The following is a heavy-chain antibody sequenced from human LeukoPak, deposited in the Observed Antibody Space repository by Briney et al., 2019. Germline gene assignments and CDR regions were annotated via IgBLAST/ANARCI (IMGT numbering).Heavy chain of an antibody. J-gene: IGHJ4*02. CDR2: IYSGGRT. D-gene: IGHD6-13*01. CDR1: GFIFSNYP. Sequence: GSLRLSCAGSGFIFSNYPMHWVRQAPGEGLEWVSVIYSGGRTDYADSVKGRFTISRDNSKNTLYLQMSSLRAEDTAVYYCASSYSSSWPEIDYWGQGTLVTVSS. CDR3: ASSYSSSWPEIDY. V-gene: IGHV3-66*01.